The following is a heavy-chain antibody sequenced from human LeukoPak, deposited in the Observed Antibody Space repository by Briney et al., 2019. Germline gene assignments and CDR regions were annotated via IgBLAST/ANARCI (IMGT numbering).Heavy chain of an antibody. CDR2: LSGSGDTT. V-gene: IGHV3-23*01. CDR3: AKDGYCSGGSCFFLDN. J-gene: IGHJ4*02. D-gene: IGHD2-15*01. Sequence: GGSLRLSCAASGFTFSSYGMSWVRQAPGKGLEWVSALSGSGDTTYYTDSMKGRFTISRDNSKNTLYLQMNSLRAEDTAVYYCAKDGYCSGGSCFFLDNWGQGTLVTVSS. CDR1: GFTFSSYG.